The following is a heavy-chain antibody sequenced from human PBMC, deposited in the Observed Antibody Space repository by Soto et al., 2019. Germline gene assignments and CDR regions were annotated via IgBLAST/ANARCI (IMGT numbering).Heavy chain of an antibody. V-gene: IGHV6-1*01. CDR1: GDSGSSNSAA. CDR2: TYYRSKWYN. CDR3: ARGWRIAARYYYYYYMDV. Sequence: SQTLSVTCAISGDSGSSNSAAWNWIRQSPSRGLEWLGRTYYRSKWYNDYAVSVKSRITINPDTSKNQFSLQLNSVTPEDTAVYYCARGWRIAARYYYYYYMDVWGKGTTVTVSS. J-gene: IGHJ6*03. D-gene: IGHD6-6*01.